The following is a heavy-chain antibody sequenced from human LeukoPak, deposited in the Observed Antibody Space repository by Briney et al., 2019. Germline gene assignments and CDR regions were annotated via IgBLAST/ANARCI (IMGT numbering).Heavy chain of an antibody. CDR3: ARDRDGYIFDY. CDR2: ISAYNGNT. V-gene: IGHV1-18*01. CDR1: GYAFTSYG. D-gene: IGHD5-24*01. J-gene: IGHJ4*02. Sequence: GASVKVSCKASGYAFTSYGISWVRQAPGQGLEWMGWISAYNGNTNYAQKLQGRVTMTTDTSTSTVYMELSSLRSEDAAVYYCARDRDGYIFDYWGQGTLVTVSS.